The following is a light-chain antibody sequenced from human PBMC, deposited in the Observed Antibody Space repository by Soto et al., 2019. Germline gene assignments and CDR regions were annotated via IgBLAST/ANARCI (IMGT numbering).Light chain of an antibody. V-gene: IGKV4-1*01. CDR2: WAS. CDR3: QRYYSAPQT. Sequence: DIVMTQSPDSLAVSLGERATINCKSSQSVLYSSNNKNYLAWYQQKPGQPPKLLIYWASTRESGVPDRFSGSGSGTGFTLTISSLQAEDVAVYYCQRYYSAPQTFGQGTKVEIK. J-gene: IGKJ1*01. CDR1: QSVLYSSNNKNY.